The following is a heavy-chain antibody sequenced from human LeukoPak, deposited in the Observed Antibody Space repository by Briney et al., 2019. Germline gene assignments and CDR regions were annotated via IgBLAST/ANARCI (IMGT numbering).Heavy chain of an antibody. J-gene: IGHJ3*02. D-gene: IGHD3-22*01. V-gene: IGHV3-30-3*01. Sequence: GGSLRLSCAASGFTFSSYAMHWVRQAPGKGLEWVAVISYDGSNKYYADSVKGRFTISRDNSKNTLYLQMNSLRAEDTAVYYCARDTLIYDYYDSSGYSRDAFDIWGQGTMVTVSS. CDR1: GFTFSSYA. CDR3: ARDTLIYDYYDSSGYSRDAFDI. CDR2: ISYDGSNK.